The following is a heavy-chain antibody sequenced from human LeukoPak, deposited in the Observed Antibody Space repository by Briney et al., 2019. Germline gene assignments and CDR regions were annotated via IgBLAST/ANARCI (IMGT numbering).Heavy chain of an antibody. D-gene: IGHD3-10*01. CDR1: GFTFISAW. CDR2: IKQDGSEK. J-gene: IGHJ4*02. V-gene: IGHV3-7*01. Sequence: GSLRLSCAASGFTFISAWMSWVRQAPGKGLEWVANIKQDGSEKYYVDSVKGRFTISRDNAKNSLYLQMNSLRAEDTAVYYCARATITMVRGVKFGYFDYWGQGTLVSVSS. CDR3: ARATITMVRGVKFGYFDY.